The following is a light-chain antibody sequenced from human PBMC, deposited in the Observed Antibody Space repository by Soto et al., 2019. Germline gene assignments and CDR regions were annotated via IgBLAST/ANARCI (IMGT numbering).Light chain of an antibody. CDR2: GAS. CDR1: QSVSSSY. Sequence: EIVLTQSPGTLSFSPGERATLSCRASQSVSSSYLAWYQQKPGQAPRLLIYGASSRATGIPDRFSGSGSGTDFTLTISRLEPEDFAVYYCQQYGSSITCGQGTRLEIK. CDR3: QQYGSSIT. J-gene: IGKJ5*01. V-gene: IGKV3-20*01.